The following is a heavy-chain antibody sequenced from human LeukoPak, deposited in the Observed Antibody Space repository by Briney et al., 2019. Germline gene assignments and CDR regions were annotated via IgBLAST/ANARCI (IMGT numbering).Heavy chain of an antibody. CDR2: ISGSGDST. D-gene: IGHD3-3*01. V-gene: IGHV3-23*01. J-gene: IGHJ4*02. CDR1: GFTFSNYA. CDR3: AKRLSFGVAIGDFDY. Sequence: GGSLRPSCAASGFTFSNYAISWVRQSPGKGLDWVSAISGSGDSTYYADSVKGRFTISRDSSMETLYLQMNSLRAEDTATYFCAKRLSFGVAIGDFDYWGQGTLVTVSS.